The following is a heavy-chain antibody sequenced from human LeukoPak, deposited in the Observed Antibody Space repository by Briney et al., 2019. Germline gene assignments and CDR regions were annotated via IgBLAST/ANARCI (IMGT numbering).Heavy chain of an antibody. CDR3: ARRWEDYSNYDNWFDP. D-gene: IGHD4-11*01. V-gene: IGHV5-51*01. CDR2: IYPGDSDT. Sequence: HGESLKISCKGSGYSFTSYWIGWVRQMPGKGLEWMGIIYPGDSDTRYSPSFQGQVTISADKSISTAYLQWSSLKASDTAMYYCARRWEDYSNYDNWFDPWGQGTLVTVSS. CDR1: GYSFTSYW. J-gene: IGHJ5*02.